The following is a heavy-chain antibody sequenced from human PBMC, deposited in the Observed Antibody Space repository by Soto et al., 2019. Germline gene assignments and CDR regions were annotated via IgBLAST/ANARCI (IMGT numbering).Heavy chain of an antibody. CDR1: GFTFSSYG. V-gene: IGHV3-23*01. Sequence: GGSLRLSCSASGFTFSSYGMPWGRPAPGKGLGWVSAIRGSGGSTYYADSVKGRFTIPRDNSKNTLYLKMNSLRAEDTAVYYCAKDRQQLRAEYFQHWGQGTLVTVSS. D-gene: IGHD6-13*01. CDR2: IRGSGGST. CDR3: AKDRQQLRAEYFQH. J-gene: IGHJ1*01.